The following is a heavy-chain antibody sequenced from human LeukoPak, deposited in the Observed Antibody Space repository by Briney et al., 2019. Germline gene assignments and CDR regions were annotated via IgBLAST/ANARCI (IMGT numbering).Heavy chain of an antibody. D-gene: IGHD5-12*01. CDR3: AKGYSGYDDSDPGAFDI. J-gene: IGHJ3*02. CDR1: GFTFSSYE. Sequence: GGSLRLSCAASGFTFSSYEMNWVRQAPGKGLEWVSYISSRASTLYYADSVKGRFTISRDNAKNSLHLQMNSLRAEDTAVYYCAKGYSGYDDSDPGAFDIWGQGTMVTVSS. CDR2: ISSRASTL. V-gene: IGHV3-48*03.